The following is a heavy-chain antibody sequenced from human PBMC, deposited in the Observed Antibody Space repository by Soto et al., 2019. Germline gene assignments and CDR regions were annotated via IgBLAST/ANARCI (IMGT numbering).Heavy chain of an antibody. D-gene: IGHD2-15*01. V-gene: IGHV1-18*01. CDR3: ATLGPCSGGTCYSRPLDN. CDR1: GYNFATTS. J-gene: IGHJ4*02. CDR2: ITPYNGDT. Sequence: QAHLQQSGAEVKKPGASVKVSCEASGYNFATTSIAWVRQAPGQGLERMGWITPYNGDTNYEQKLEGRVTMTTATSTNTAHMEVRSLRSDDTAVYYCATLGPCSGGTCYSRPLDNWGQGTLVTVSS.